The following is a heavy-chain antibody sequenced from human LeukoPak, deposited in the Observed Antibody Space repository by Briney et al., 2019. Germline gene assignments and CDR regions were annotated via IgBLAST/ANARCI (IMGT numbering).Heavy chain of an antibody. Sequence: SQSLSLTCAISGDSLSIRSDPGEWIRQSPSRGLEWMGTTYARSNDYAVSVKTRMTMNVHTSQPQVSLPLSSVTPEDTAVYYCARGRNTAFDIWGQGTMVTVS. J-gene: IGHJ3*02. CDR3: ARGRNTAFDI. CDR2: TYARSN. D-gene: IGHD1/OR15-1a*01. CDR1: GDSLSIRSDP. V-gene: IGHV6-1*01.